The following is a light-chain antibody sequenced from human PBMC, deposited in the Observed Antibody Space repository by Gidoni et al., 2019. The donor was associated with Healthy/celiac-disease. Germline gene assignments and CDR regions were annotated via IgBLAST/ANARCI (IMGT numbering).Light chain of an antibody. CDR2: DAS. CDR1: QSVSSY. V-gene: IGKV3-11*01. J-gene: IGKJ5*01. Sequence: ELVLTQFPATLSFSPGVRATLSCRASQSVSSYLAWSQQKPGQAPRLLIYDASNRATGIPARFSGSGSGADYSLTISSREPEDFTVYYCQQRNDWPPITFGQGTRLEIK. CDR3: QQRNDWPPIT.